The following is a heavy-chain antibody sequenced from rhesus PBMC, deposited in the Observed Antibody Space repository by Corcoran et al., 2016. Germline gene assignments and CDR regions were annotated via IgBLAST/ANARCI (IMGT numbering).Heavy chain of an antibody. CDR3: ARVGVPDFDY. J-gene: IGHJ4*01. CDR1: GGSISSNY. Sequence: QVQLQESGPGLVKPAETLSLTCAVSGGSISSNYWSWIRQPPGKGLEWIGYISGCSGTTSYNPSLNSLVTISTDTSKNQFSLKLSSASAADTAVYYCARVGVPDFDYWGQGVLVTVSS. D-gene: IGHD3-34*01. V-gene: IGHV4-165*01. CDR2: ISGCSGTT.